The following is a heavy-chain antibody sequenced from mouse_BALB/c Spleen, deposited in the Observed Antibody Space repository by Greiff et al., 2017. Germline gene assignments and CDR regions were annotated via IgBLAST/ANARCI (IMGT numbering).Heavy chain of an antibody. Sequence: EVQLQESGPGLVKPSQTVSLTCTVTGISITTGNYRWSWIRQFPGNKLEWIGYIYYSGTITYNPSLTSRTTITRDTSKNQFFLEMNSLTAEDTATYYCARLTGTGAMDYWGQGTSVTVSS. CDR1: GISITTGNYR. D-gene: IGHD4-1*01. CDR3: ARLTGTGAMDY. CDR2: IYYSGTI. J-gene: IGHJ4*01. V-gene: IGHV3-5*02.